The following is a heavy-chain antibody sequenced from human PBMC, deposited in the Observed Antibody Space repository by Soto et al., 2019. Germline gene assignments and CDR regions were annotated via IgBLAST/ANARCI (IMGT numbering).Heavy chain of an antibody. Sequence: QVQLVESGGGLVKPGGSLRLSCAASGFAFSDYYMSWIRQAPGKGLVWVSYISGSGNTRYYADSVKGRFTISRDKASNSLFLEMNSLRAEDTAVYYCARYCSGGACYADAFDIWVQGTMVTVSS. CDR2: ISGSGNTR. CDR3: ARYCSGGACYADAFDI. CDR1: GFAFSDYY. J-gene: IGHJ3*02. V-gene: IGHV3-11*01. D-gene: IGHD2-15*01.